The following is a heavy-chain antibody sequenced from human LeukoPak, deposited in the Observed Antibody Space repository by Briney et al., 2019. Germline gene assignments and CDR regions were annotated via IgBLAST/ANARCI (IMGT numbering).Heavy chain of an antibody. Sequence: SETLSLTCIVSGGSLNSPNYYWGWIRQPPGKGLEWIGTIYYTGTTYYNPSLKSRLTISVDTSKNQFSLRLTSVTAADTAVYYCARHDYYGSLNWFDPWGQGTLITVSS. CDR2: IYYTGTT. CDR3: ARHDYYGSLNWFDP. CDR1: GGSLNSPNYY. J-gene: IGHJ5*02. V-gene: IGHV4-39*01. D-gene: IGHD3-10*01.